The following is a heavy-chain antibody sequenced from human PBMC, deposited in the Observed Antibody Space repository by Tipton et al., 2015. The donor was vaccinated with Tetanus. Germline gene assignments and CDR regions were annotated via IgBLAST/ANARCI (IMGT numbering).Heavy chain of an antibody. CDR3: ARDVWRYYDSSGYQDHDAFDI. D-gene: IGHD3-22*01. V-gene: IGHV4-4*07. Sequence: TLSLTCTVSGGSISTYYWSWIRQPAGKGLEWIGRIYTSGSTNYNPSLKRRVTMSVDTSNNQFSLTLSSVTAADTAVYYCARDVWRYYDSSGYQDHDAFDIWGQGTMVTVSS. J-gene: IGHJ3*02. CDR1: GGSISTYY. CDR2: IYTSGST.